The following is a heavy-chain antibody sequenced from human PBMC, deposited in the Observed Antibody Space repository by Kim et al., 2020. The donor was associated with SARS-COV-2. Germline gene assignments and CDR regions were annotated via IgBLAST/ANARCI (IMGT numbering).Heavy chain of an antibody. CDR1: GYTFTSYG. J-gene: IGHJ5*02. Sequence: ASVKVSCKASGYTFTSYGISWVRQAPGQGLEWMGWISAYNGNTNYAQKLQGRVTMTTDTSTSTAYMELRSLRSDDTAVYYCARDRVATPAFAPNWFDPWGQGTLVTVSS. CDR3: ARDRVATPAFAPNWFDP. V-gene: IGHV1-18*01. CDR2: ISAYNGNT. D-gene: IGHD5-12*01.